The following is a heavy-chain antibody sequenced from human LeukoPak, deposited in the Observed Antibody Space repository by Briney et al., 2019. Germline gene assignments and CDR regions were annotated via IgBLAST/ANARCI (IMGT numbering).Heavy chain of an antibody. CDR3: AREKVWGHSYRDGPYYGMDV. J-gene: IGHJ6*04. Sequence: GASVKVSCKASGYTFTSYGISWVRQAPGQGLEWMGWISAYNGNTNYAQKLQGRVTMTTDTSTSTAYMELRSLRSDDTAVYYCAREKVWGHSYRDGPYYGMDVWGKGTTVTVSS. V-gene: IGHV1-18*04. CDR1: GYTFTSYG. CDR2: ISAYNGNT. D-gene: IGHD5-18*01.